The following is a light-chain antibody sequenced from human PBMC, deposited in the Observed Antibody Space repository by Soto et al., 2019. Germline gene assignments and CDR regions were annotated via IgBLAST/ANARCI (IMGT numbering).Light chain of an antibody. CDR1: SGSVSSNNY. CDR3: VLYMGSGIGV. J-gene: IGLJ3*02. Sequence: QTVVTQEPPFSVSPGGTVTLTCGLNSGSVSSNNYPSWYQQTPGQPPRTLISSTNTRSSGVPDRFSGSILGNKAALTITGAQADDESHYYCVLYMGSGIGVFGGGTELTVL. CDR2: STN. V-gene: IGLV8-61*01.